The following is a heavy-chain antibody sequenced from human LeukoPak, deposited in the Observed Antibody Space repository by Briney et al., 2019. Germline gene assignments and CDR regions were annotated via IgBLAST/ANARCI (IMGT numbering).Heavy chain of an antibody. CDR2: VTRDGRTT. Sequence: GGSLRLSCAASGFTFDRYTMHWVRQAPGKALEWVSFVTRDGRTTNYAYSVMGRFTISRDNSNKSLFLQLNDLRAEDTAFYYCAREGIVGASPGFDYWGQGTLVTVSS. J-gene: IGHJ4*02. V-gene: IGHV3-43*01. CDR3: AREGIVGASPGFDY. D-gene: IGHD1-26*01. CDR1: GFTFDRYT.